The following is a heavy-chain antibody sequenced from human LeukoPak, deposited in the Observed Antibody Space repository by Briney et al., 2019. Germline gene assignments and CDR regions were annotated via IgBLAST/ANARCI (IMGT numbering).Heavy chain of an antibody. J-gene: IGHJ4*02. CDR3: ARDAMVRGGLTFDY. Sequence: GGSLRLSCAASGFTFSSYWMSWVRQAPGKGLEWVANIKQDGSEKYYVDSVKGRFTISRDNAKNSLYLQMNSLRAEDTAVYYCARDAMVRGGLTFDYWGQGTLVTVSS. CDR1: GFTFSSYW. CDR2: IKQDGSEK. D-gene: IGHD3-10*01. V-gene: IGHV3-7*01.